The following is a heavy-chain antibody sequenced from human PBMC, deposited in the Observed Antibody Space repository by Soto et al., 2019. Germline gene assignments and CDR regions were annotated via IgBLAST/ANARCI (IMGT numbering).Heavy chain of an antibody. CDR2: IIPIFGTA. J-gene: IGHJ4*02. CDR1: GGTFSSYA. CDR3: ARSLIVATIMGYFAY. V-gene: IGHV1-69*12. D-gene: IGHD5-12*01. Sequence: QVQLVQSGAEVKKPGSSVKVSCKASGGTFSSYAISWVRQAPGQGLEWMGGIIPIFGTANYAQKFQGRVTTTADDSTSTAYMELSSLRSEATAVYYCARSLIVATIMGYFAYWGQGTLVTVSS.